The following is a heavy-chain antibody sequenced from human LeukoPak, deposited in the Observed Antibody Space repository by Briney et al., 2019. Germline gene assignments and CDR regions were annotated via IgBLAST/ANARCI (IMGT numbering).Heavy chain of an antibody. Sequence: GGSLRLSCAASGFTFSSYWMNWARQAPGKGLEWVANIRQDGDTKYYVDSVKGRFTISRDNAMNSLYLQMNSLRAEDTAIYYCARSLPYGTTWYGRSDFWGQGTLVTVSS. J-gene: IGHJ4*02. D-gene: IGHD6-13*01. CDR2: IRQDGDTK. CDR1: GFTFSSYW. V-gene: IGHV3-7*03. CDR3: ARSLPYGTTWYGRSDF.